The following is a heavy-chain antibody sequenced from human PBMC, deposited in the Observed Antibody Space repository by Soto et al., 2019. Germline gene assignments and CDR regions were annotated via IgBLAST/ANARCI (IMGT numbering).Heavy chain of an antibody. J-gene: IGHJ6*02. CDR3: ARVGLDYGMDV. D-gene: IGHD3-16*01. V-gene: IGHV1-18*01. CDR2: INGYNGNT. CDR1: GNTVPNYA. Sequence: ASVKVSCKASGNTVPNYAIHWVRQAPGQGLEWMGWINGYNGNTNYAQKLQGRVTMTTDTSTSTAYMELRSLRSDDTAVYYCARVGLDYGMDVWGQGTTSTVSS.